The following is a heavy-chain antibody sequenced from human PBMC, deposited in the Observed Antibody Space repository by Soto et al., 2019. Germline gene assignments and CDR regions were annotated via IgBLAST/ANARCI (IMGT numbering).Heavy chain of an antibody. J-gene: IGHJ4*02. CDR2: IIPIFGTA. CDR1: GGTFSSYA. D-gene: IGHD3-22*01. Sequence: SVKVSCKASGGTFSSYAISWVRQAPGQGLEWMGGIIPIFGTANYAQKLQGRVTITADESTSTAYMELSSLRSEDTAVYYCARGLLEDYYDSSGYYGGYYFDYWGQGTLVTVSS. CDR3: ARGLLEDYYDSSGYYGGYYFDY. V-gene: IGHV1-69*13.